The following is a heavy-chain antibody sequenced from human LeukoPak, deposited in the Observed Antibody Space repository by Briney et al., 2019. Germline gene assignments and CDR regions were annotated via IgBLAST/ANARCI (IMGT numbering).Heavy chain of an antibody. Sequence: PGGSLRLSCAASGFTFSSYGMHWVRQAPGKGLEWVAVISYDGSNKYYADSVKGRFTISRDNSKNTLYLQMNSLRAEDTAVYYCAKDSKSYHYGSGSYTHPDYWGQGTLVTVSS. CDR3: AKDSKSYHYGSGSYTHPDY. V-gene: IGHV3-30*18. D-gene: IGHD3-10*01. CDR1: GFTFSSYG. CDR2: ISYDGSNK. J-gene: IGHJ4*02.